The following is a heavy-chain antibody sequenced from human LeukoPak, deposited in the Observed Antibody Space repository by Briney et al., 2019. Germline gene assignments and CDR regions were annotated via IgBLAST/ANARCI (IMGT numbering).Heavy chain of an antibody. J-gene: IGHJ4*02. V-gene: IGHV3-9*01. CDR2: ISWNSGSI. D-gene: IGHD6-19*01. Sequence: GRSLRLSCAASGITFSSYGMHWVRQAPGKGLEWVSGISWNSGSIGYADSVKGRFTISRDNAKNSLYLQMNSLRAEDTALYYCAKDYSVAGMFFFDYWGQGTLVTVSS. CDR3: AKDYSVAGMFFFDY. CDR1: GITFSSYG.